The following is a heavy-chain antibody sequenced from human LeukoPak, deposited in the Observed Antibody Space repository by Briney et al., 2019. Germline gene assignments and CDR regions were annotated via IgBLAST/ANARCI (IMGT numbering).Heavy chain of an antibody. V-gene: IGHV4-59*08. J-gene: IGHJ3*01. CDR3: ARHRGYVGAFDV. CDR2: IYYSGST. D-gene: IGHD3-22*01. CDR1: GGSISGYY. Sequence: SETLSLTCTVSGGSISGYYWSWIRQPPGKGLEWLGFIYYSGSTSYNPSLKSRVTISVSTSKNQFSLNLSSVTASETAVYYCARHRGYVGAFDVWGRGTMVTVSS.